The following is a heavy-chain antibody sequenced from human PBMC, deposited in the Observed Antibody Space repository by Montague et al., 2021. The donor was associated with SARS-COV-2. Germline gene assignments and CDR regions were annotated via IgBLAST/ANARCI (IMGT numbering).Heavy chain of an antibody. D-gene: IGHD4-11*01. CDR2: IYYSGDT. CDR3: VRGGDYTDYGRVDY. V-gene: IGHV4-39*01. J-gene: IGHJ4*02. CDR1: GGSISTGSYY. Sequence: SETLSLTCSFSGGSISTGSYYWGWIRQPPRKGLEWIVSIYYSGDTYYNPSLKSRVTISVDTSKNQFSLRLSSVTAAATAVYYCVRGGDYTDYGRVDYWGQGTLVIVSS.